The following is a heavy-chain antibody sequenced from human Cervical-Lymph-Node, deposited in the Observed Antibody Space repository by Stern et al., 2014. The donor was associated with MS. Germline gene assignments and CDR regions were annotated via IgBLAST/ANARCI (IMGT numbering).Heavy chain of an antibody. CDR3: AREPSTNSYLYFDN. CDR2: INVGHGDT. V-gene: IGHV1-3*01. CDR1: GYSFTSYG. J-gene: IGHJ4*02. D-gene: IGHD4-23*01. Sequence: VQLVQSGAEVKKPGASVKVSCRASGYSFTSYGLHWVRQAPGQRPEWMGWINVGHGDTKYSPRMQGRVTVTRDTSAKIAYMELSSLRSEDTAVYSCAREPSTNSYLYFDNWGQGTLVTVSS.